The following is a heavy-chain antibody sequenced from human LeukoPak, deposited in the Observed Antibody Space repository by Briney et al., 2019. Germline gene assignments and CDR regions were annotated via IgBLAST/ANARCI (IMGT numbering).Heavy chain of an antibody. J-gene: IGHJ4*02. V-gene: IGHV1-46*01. D-gene: IGHD3-22*01. CDR3: ARVRSHYDSSGNFDY. CDR1: GGIFSSYA. Sequence: ASVKVSCKASGGIFSSYAISWVRQAPGQGLEWMGIIDPSGGSTSYAQKFQGRVTMTRDTSTSTVYMELSSLRSEDTAVYYCARVRSHYDSSGNFDYWGQGTLVTVSS. CDR2: IDPSGGST.